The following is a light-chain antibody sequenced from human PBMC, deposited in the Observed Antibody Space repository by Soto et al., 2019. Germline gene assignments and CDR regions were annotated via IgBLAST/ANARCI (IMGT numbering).Light chain of an antibody. CDR1: SSDVGGYNY. J-gene: IGLJ2*01. CDR3: CSYAGSYTFEVV. Sequence: QSVLTQPRSVSGSPGQSVTISCTGTSSDVGGYNYVSWYQQHPGKAPKLMIYDVSKRPSGVPDRFSGSKSGNTASLTISGLQAKDEADYYCCSYAGSYTFEVVFGGGTKLTVL. V-gene: IGLV2-11*01. CDR2: DVS.